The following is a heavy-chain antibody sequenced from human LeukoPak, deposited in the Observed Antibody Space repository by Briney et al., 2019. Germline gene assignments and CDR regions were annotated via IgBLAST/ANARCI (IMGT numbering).Heavy chain of an antibody. CDR2: ITRSSSAR. Sequence: GGSLRLSCAASGFTFSSYSMNWVRQAPGKGLEWVSYITRSSSARYYADAVKGRFTISRDNAKNSLYLQMNSLRAEDTAVYYCAAQWELHPAFWGQGTLVTVSS. D-gene: IGHD1-26*01. J-gene: IGHJ4*02. CDR3: AAQWELHPAF. CDR1: GFTFSSYS. V-gene: IGHV3-48*01.